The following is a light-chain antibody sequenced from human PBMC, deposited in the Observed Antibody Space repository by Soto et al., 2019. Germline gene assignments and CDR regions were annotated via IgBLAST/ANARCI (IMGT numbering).Light chain of an antibody. Sequence: DIQMTQSPSSLSASVGDRVTITCRASQSIRGYLNWYQQKVGKAPKLLIYTTFNLESGVPSRFSGSGSGTDFTLTISALRPEDFASYYCQQSFSSPQTFGQGTKVEIK. CDR2: TTF. CDR3: QQSFSSPQT. CDR1: QSIRGY. V-gene: IGKV1-39*01. J-gene: IGKJ1*01.